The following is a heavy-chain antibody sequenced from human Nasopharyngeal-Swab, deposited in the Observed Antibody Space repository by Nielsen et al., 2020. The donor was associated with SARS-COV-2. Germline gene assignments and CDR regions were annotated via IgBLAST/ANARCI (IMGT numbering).Heavy chain of an antibody. V-gene: IGHV4-30-2*01. CDR1: GGSISSGGYS. J-gene: IGHJ5*02. CDR2: IYHSGST. CDR3: ASSTVHYDILTGYGSDWFDP. D-gene: IGHD3-9*01. Sequence: QTLSLTCAVSGGSISSGGYSWSWIRQPPGKGLEWIGYIYHSGSTYYNPSLKSRVTISVDRSKNQFSLKLSSVTAADTAVYYCASSTVHYDILTGYGSDWFDPWGQGTLVTVSS.